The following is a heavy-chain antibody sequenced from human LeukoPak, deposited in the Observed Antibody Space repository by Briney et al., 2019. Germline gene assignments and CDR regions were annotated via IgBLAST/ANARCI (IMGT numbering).Heavy chain of an antibody. CDR3: ARGVWAPFDS. CDR1: GFSLCNYW. D-gene: IGHD7-27*01. J-gene: IGHJ4*02. Sequence: PGGSLRHSCAASGFSLCNYWMNWVRQAPGKGLEWVANIKQDGSEKNYVDSVKGRFTISRDNAKNSLILQMNSLRDEDTAVYYCARGVWAPFDSWGQGTLVSVSS. V-gene: IGHV3-7*01. CDR2: IKQDGSEK.